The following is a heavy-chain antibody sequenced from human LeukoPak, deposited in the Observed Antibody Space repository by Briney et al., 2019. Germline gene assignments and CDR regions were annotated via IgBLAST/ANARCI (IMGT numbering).Heavy chain of an antibody. CDR1: GFTFSSHA. D-gene: IGHD4-17*01. CDR2: IDIGGDNT. CDR3: ANEIRPNDY. V-gene: IGHV3-23*03. J-gene: IGHJ4*02. Sequence: PGGSLRLLCTFSGFTFSSHALNWFRQAAGMGLEWVSCIDIGGDNTYYGDSVKGRFTISRDNSKNTLYLQMDSLRAEDSAVYYCANEIRPNDYWGQGTLVTVSS.